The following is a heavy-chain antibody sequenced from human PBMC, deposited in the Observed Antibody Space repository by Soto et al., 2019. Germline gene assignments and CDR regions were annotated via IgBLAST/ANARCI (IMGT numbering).Heavy chain of an antibody. J-gene: IGHJ3*02. CDR2: IYYSGST. CDR3: ARSHNSSGDFDI. V-gene: IGHV4-31*03. Sequence: PSETLSLTCTVSGGSISSGGYYWSWIRQHPGKGLEWIGYIYYSGSTYYNPSLKSRVTISVDTSKNQFSLKLSSVTAADTAVYYCARSHNSSGDFDIWGQGTMVTVSS. CDR1: GGSISSGGYY. D-gene: IGHD6-19*01.